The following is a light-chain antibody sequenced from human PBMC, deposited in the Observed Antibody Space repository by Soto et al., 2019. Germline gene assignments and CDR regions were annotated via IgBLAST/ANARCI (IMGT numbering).Light chain of an antibody. Sequence: QSALTQPPSASGSPGQSVTISCTGTSSDVGGYDYVSWHQQHPGKAPKVIIYGVNKRPSGVPDRFSGSKSGNTASLTVSGLQAEDEADYYRSSYAGTNNYVFGIGTKLTVL. V-gene: IGLV2-8*01. CDR3: SSYAGTNNYV. CDR2: GVN. CDR1: SSDVGGYDY. J-gene: IGLJ1*01.